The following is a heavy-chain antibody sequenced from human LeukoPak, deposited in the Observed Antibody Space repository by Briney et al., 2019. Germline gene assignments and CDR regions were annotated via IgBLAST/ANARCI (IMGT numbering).Heavy chain of an antibody. CDR1: GYTFTSYG. CDR2: FSAYNGNT. V-gene: IGHV1-18*01. J-gene: IGHJ4*02. Sequence: ASVKVSCKASGYTFTSYGISWVRQAPGQGLEWMGWFSAYNGNTNYAQKLQGRVTMTTDTSTSTAYMELRSLRSDDTAVYYCARVNDYVWGSPVPDYWGQGTLVTVSS. D-gene: IGHD3-16*01. CDR3: ARVNDYVWGSPVPDY.